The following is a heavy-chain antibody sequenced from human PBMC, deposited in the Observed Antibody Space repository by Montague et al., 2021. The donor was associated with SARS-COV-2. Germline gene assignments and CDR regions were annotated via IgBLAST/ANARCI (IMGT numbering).Heavy chain of an antibody. J-gene: IGHJ5*02. V-gene: IGHV4-34*01. CDR3: ARGGRGSRYHLLSGTWLDP. D-gene: IGHD2-2*01. Sequence: SETLSLTCAVYGGSFSGYYWSWLRQSPGKGLEWIGEINHSGTTNYNPSLKSRVIISADTSKNQFSLKTSSVTAADTAVYYCARGGRGSRYHLLSGTWLDPWGQGTLVTVSS. CDR2: INHSGTT. CDR1: GGSFSGYY.